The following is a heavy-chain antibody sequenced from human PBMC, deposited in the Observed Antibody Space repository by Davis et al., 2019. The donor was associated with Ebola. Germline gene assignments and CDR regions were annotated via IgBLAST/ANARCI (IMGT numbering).Heavy chain of an antibody. D-gene: IGHD3-16*01. V-gene: IGHV3-9*01. CDR1: GFTFDAYA. Sequence: GGSLRLSCAASGFTFDAYAMHWVRQAPEKGLEWVSGISWNSGSIGYADSVKGRFTISRDNAKNSLYLQMNSLRAEDTALYYCAKDGGRRASWFDPWGQGTLVTVSS. CDR2: ISWNSGSI. J-gene: IGHJ5*02. CDR3: AKDGGRRASWFDP.